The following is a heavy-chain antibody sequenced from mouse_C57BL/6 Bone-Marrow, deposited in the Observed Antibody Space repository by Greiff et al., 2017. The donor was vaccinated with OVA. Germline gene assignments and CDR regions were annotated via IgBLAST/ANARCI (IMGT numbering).Heavy chain of an antibody. CDR3: TRPRNWDVGYFDY. V-gene: IGHV1-15*01. J-gene: IGHJ2*01. CDR2: IDPETGGT. Sequence: QVQLKESGAELVRPGASVTLSCKASGYTFTDYEMHWVKQTPVHGLEWIGAIDPETGGTAYNQKFKGKAILTADKSSSTAYMELRSLTSEDSAVYYCTRPRNWDVGYFDYWGQGTTLTVSS. CDR1: GYTFTDYE. D-gene: IGHD4-1*01.